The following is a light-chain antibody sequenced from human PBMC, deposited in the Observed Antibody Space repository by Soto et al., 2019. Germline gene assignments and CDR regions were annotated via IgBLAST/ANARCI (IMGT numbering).Light chain of an antibody. V-gene: IGLV3-21*02. CDR3: QVWDTSSDQGV. CDR1: NVGSKS. J-gene: IGLJ1*01. Sequence: SYELTQPPSVSVAPGQTATVTCGGNNVGSKSVHWYQQKPGQAPVLVVYDDSDRPSGIPERFAGSNPGNTATLTISRVEAGDEADYYCQVWDTSSDQGVFGTGTKVTVL. CDR2: DDS.